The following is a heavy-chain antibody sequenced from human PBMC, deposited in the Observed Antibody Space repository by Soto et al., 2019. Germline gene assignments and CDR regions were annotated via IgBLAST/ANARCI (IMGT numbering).Heavy chain of an antibody. V-gene: IGHV3-43*01. Sequence: EVQLVESGGVVVQPGGSLRLSCAASGFTFDDYTMHWVRQAPGKGLEWVSLISWDGGSTYYADSVKGRFTISRDNSKNSLYLQMNSLRTEDTALYYCASSGGSITILDYWGQGNLVTVSS. CDR3: ASSGGSITILDY. J-gene: IGHJ4*02. CDR1: GFTFDDYT. D-gene: IGHD6-13*01. CDR2: ISWDGGST.